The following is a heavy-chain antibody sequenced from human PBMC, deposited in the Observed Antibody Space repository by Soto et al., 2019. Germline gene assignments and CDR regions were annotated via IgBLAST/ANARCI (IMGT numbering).Heavy chain of an antibody. CDR2: TRNKANSYST. J-gene: IGHJ4*02. Sequence: ELQLVESGGGLVQPGGSLRLSCAASGFTISDHYMDWVRQAPGKGLEWVGRTRNKANSYSTEYAASVRGRFTISRDESKNSLYLQMNSLKTEDTAVYYCVRTSHYGSGSWNFDYWGQGTLVTVSS. CDR3: VRTSHYGSGSWNFDY. CDR1: GFTISDHY. V-gene: IGHV3-72*01. D-gene: IGHD3-10*01.